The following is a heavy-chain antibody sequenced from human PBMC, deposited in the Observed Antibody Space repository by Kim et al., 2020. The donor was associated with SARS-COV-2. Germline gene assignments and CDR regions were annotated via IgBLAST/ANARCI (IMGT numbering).Heavy chain of an antibody. J-gene: IGHJ5*02. Sequence: TYYADSVKGRFTISRDNSKNTLYLQMNVLRADDTAIYYCAKLRSYGDYPWGQGTLVTVSS. CDR3: AKLRSYGDYP. D-gene: IGHD4-17*01. CDR2: T. V-gene: IGHV3-23*01.